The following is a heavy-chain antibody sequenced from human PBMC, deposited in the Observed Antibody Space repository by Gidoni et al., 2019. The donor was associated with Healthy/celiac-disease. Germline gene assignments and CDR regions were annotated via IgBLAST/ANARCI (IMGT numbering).Heavy chain of an antibody. CDR3: AKSVGYSGYDSIYYYYGMDV. J-gene: IGHJ6*02. D-gene: IGHD5-12*01. Sequence: EVQLLESGGGLVQPGGSLRLSCAASVFTFSSYAMSWVRQAPGKGLELVSAIRGSCGSTYYAYSVKGLFTISRDNSKNTLYLQMNSLRAEDTAVYYCAKSVGYSGYDSIYYYYGMDVWGQGTTVTVSS. CDR1: VFTFSSYA. V-gene: IGHV3-23*01. CDR2: IRGSCGST.